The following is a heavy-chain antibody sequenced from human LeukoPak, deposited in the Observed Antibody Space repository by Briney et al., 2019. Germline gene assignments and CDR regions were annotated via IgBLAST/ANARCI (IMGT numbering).Heavy chain of an antibody. D-gene: IGHD2-2*01. J-gene: IGHJ4*02. CDR2: ISSSSSFI. CDR3: ARRCSSTSCFDY. CDR1: GFTFSSYS. V-gene: IGHV3-21*01. Sequence: PGGSLRLSCAASGFTFSSYSMNWVRQAPGKGLEFVSSISSSSSFIYYAHSVNGRFTISRDNPKNSLYLQMNSLRAEDTAVYYCARRCSSTSCFDYWGQGTLVTVSS.